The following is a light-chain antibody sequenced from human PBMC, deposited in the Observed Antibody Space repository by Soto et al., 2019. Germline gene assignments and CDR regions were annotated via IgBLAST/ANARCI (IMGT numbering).Light chain of an antibody. CDR2: DVS. Sequence: QSALTQPASVSGSPGQSITISCTGTSSDVGGYNYVSWYQQHPGKAPKLMIYDVSNRPSGVSNRFSGSKSGNTASLTISGLQADEKADYSCSSYTSSSTDVFGTGTKLTVL. CDR3: SSYTSSSTDV. J-gene: IGLJ1*01. V-gene: IGLV2-14*01. CDR1: SSDVGGYNY.